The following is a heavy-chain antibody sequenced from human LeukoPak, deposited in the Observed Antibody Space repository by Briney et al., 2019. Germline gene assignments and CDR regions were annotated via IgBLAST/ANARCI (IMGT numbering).Heavy chain of an antibody. CDR1: GGSISGWY. CDR2: IYDSGTT. CDR3: ARAEGVAAASFDY. D-gene: IGHD6-13*01. Sequence: PSETLSLTCAVSGGSISGWYWSWIRQPPGKGLEWIGHIYDSGTTNYNPSLKSRVTMSVDSSKNQFSLKLTSVTAADTAVYYCARAEGVAAASFDYWGQGTLVTVSS. V-gene: IGHV4-59*01. J-gene: IGHJ4*02.